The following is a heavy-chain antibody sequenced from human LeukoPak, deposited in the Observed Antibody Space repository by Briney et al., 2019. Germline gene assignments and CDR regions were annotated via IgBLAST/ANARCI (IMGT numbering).Heavy chain of an antibody. D-gene: IGHD2-8*01. J-gene: IGHJ4*02. CDR1: GYTFTGYY. V-gene: IGHV1-69*04. Sequence: SVTVSCKASGYTFTGYYMHWVRQAPGQGLEWMGRIIPILGIANYAQKFQGRVTITADKSTSTAYMELSSLRSEDTAVYYCARGGRVLMVYGFDYWGQGTLVTVSS. CDR3: ARGGRVLMVYGFDY. CDR2: IIPILGIA.